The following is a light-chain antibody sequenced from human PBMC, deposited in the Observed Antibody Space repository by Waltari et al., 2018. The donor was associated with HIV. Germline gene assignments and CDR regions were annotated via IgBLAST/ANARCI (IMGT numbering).Light chain of an antibody. CDR3: CSYADDYTWV. J-gene: IGLJ3*02. CDR1: SSDVGDYNY. Sequence: QSALTQPRSVSGSPGQSVTISCTGTSSDVGDYNYVSWYQQHPAKAPKLMLFDVNKRPSGVPDRFSGSKSGNTASLTISGLQAEDEADYYCCSYADDYTWVFGGGTKLTVL. CDR2: DVN. V-gene: IGLV2-11*01.